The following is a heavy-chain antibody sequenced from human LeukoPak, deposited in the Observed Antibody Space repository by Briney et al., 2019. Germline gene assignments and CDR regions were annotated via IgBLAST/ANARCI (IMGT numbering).Heavy chain of an antibody. CDR1: GGSISSSNW. CDR2: IYYSGST. Sequence: SETLSLTCAVSGGSISSSNWWSWVRQPPGKGLEWIGYIYYSGSTNYNPSLKSRVTISVDTSKNQFSLKLSSVTAADTAVYYCARVSPYNWFDPWGQGTLVTVSS. V-gene: IGHV4-4*02. J-gene: IGHJ5*02. CDR3: ARVSPYNWFDP.